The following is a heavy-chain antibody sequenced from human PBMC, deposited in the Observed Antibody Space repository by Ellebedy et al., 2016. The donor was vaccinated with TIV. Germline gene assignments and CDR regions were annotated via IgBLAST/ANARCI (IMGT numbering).Heavy chain of an antibody. CDR1: GFTFSSYS. CDR3: ARDPPALLGGMDV. V-gene: IGHV3-48*02. CDR2: ISSSSSTI. D-gene: IGHD2-2*01. J-gene: IGHJ6*02. Sequence: GESLKISCAASGFTFSSYSMNWVRQAPGKGLEWVSYISSSSSTIYYADSVKGRFTISRDNAKNSLYLQMNSLRDEDTAVYYCARDPPALLGGMDVWGQGTTVTVSS.